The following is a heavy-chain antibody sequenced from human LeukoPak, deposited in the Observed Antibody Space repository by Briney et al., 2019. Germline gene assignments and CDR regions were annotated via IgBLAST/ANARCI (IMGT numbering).Heavy chain of an antibody. CDR2: ISGSGGST. J-gene: IGHJ5*02. D-gene: IGHD3-16*01. V-gene: IGHV3-23*01. CDR3: TSENWGSNH. Sequence: GGSLRLSCAASGFTFSSYAMSWVRQAPGKGLEWVSAISGSGGSTYYADSVKGRFTISRDDSKNTLYLQMNSLKTEDTAMYYCTSENWGSNHWGQGTLVIVSS. CDR1: GFTFSSYA.